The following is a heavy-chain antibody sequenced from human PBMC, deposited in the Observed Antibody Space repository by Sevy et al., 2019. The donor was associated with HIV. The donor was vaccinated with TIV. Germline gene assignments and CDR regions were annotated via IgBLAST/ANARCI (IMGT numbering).Heavy chain of an antibody. V-gene: IGHV3-7*01. D-gene: IGHD2-15*01. CDR1: GFTFSSYW. J-gene: IGHJ4*02. CDR3: ARYVVVVAATAYFDY. CDR2: IKQDGSEK. Sequence: GGSLRLSCAASGFTFSSYWMSWVRQAPGKGLEWVANIKQDGSEKYYVDSVKGRFTISRDNAKNSLYLQMNSLRAEDTAVSYCARYVVVVAATAYFDYWGQGTLVTVSS.